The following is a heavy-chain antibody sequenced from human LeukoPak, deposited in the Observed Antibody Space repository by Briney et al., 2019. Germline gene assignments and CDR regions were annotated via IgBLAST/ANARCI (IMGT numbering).Heavy chain of an antibody. Sequence: ASETLSLTCTVSGGSISSSSYYWGWIRQPPGKGLEWIGSIYYSGSTYYDPSLKSRVTISVDTSKNQFSLKLSSVTAADTAVYYCARDPTSVVAAHFDYWGQGTLVTVSS. J-gene: IGHJ4*02. CDR3: ARDPTSVVAAHFDY. CDR2: IYYSGST. D-gene: IGHD2-15*01. V-gene: IGHV4-39*07. CDR1: GGSISSSSYY.